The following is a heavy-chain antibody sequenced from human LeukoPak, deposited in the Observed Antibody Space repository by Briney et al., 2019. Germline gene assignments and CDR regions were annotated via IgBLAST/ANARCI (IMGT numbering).Heavy chain of an antibody. J-gene: IGHJ5*02. CDR2: INPGDSDT. CDR3: ARQPGAGWFDP. V-gene: IGHV5-51*01. D-gene: IGHD3-10*01. Sequence: ESLKISCQASGYSFTSSWSGWARQMPGKGLEWMAIINPGDSDTRYSPSFQGQVTISADKSISTVYLQWGSLKASDTAMYYCARQPGAGWFDPWGQGTLVTVSS. CDR1: GYSFTSSW.